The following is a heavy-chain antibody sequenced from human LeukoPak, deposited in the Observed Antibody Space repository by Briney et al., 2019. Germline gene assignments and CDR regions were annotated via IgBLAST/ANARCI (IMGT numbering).Heavy chain of an antibody. V-gene: IGHV3-21*01. CDR2: ISSSSSYI. J-gene: IGHJ4*02. Sequence: GGSLRLSCAASGFTFSSYSMNWVRQAPGKGLEWVSSISSSSSYIYYADSVKGRFTISRDNAKNSLYLQMNSLRAEDTAAYYCAKGQWLETDYFDYWGQGTLVTVSS. CDR1: GFTFSSYS. D-gene: IGHD6-19*01. CDR3: AKGQWLETDYFDY.